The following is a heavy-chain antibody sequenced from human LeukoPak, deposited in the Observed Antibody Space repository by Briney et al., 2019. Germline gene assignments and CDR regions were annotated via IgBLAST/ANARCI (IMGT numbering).Heavy chain of an antibody. Sequence: SVKVSCKASGGTFSSYAISWVRQAPGQGLGWMGGIIPIFGTANYAQKFQGRVTITADESTSTAYMELSSLRSEDTAVYYCAREGSGWGYYYMDVWGKGTTVTVSS. CDR2: IIPIFGTA. D-gene: IGHD6-19*01. V-gene: IGHV1-69*01. CDR3: AREGSGWGYYYMDV. J-gene: IGHJ6*03. CDR1: GGTFSSYA.